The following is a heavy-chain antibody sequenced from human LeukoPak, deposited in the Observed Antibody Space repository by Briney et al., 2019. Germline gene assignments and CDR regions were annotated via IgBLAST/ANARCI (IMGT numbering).Heavy chain of an antibody. CDR3: ARVLINYDSSGYYYYYGMDV. D-gene: IGHD3-22*01. Sequence: GASVKVSCKASGYTFTSYGINWVRQATGQGLEWMGWMNPNSGNTGYAQKFQGRVTMTRNTSISTAYMELSSLRSEDTAVYYCARVLINYDSSGYYYYYGMDVWGQGTTVTVSS. V-gene: IGHV1-8*01. CDR2: MNPNSGNT. CDR1: GYTFTSYG. J-gene: IGHJ6*02.